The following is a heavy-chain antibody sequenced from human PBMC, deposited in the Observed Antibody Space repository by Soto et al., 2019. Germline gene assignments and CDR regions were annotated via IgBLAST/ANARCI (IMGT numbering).Heavy chain of an antibody. V-gene: IGHV3-30*04. CDR2: ISYDGSNK. Sequence: GGSLRLSCAASGFTFSSYAMHWVRQAPGKGLEWVAVISYDGSNKYYADSVKGRFTISRDNSKNILYLQMNSLRIEDTAVYYCAKAVDITVRGVPPSDYWGQGSLVTVS. D-gene: IGHD3-10*01. J-gene: IGHJ4*02. CDR1: GFTFSSYA. CDR3: AKAVDITVRGVPPSDY.